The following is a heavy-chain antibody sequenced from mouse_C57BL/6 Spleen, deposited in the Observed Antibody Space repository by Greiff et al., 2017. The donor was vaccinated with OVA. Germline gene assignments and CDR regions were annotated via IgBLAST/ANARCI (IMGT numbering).Heavy chain of an antibody. V-gene: IGHV3-8*01. CDR1: GYSITSDY. CDR3: ARALYDYDDYYYAMDY. J-gene: IGHJ4*01. Sequence: EVQGVESGPGLAKPSQTLSLTCSVTGYSITSDYWNWIRKFPGNKLEYMGYISYSGSTYYNPSLKSRISITRDTSKNQYYLQLNSVTTEDTATYYCARALYDYDDYYYAMDYWGQGTSVTVSS. D-gene: IGHD2-4*01. CDR2: ISYSGST.